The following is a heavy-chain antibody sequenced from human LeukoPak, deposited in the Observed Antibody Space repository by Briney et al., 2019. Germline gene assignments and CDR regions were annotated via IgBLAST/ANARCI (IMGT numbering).Heavy chain of an antibody. Sequence: PSENLSLTCTVSGGSISSSSYYWGWIRQPPGKGLEWIGSIYYSGSTYYNPSLKSRVTISVDTSKNQFSLKLSSVTAADTAVYYCAREPIAAGVGSFDYWGQGTLVTVSS. V-gene: IGHV4-39*07. CDR2: IYYSGST. CDR3: AREPIAAGVGSFDY. D-gene: IGHD6-13*01. CDR1: GGSISSSSYY. J-gene: IGHJ4*02.